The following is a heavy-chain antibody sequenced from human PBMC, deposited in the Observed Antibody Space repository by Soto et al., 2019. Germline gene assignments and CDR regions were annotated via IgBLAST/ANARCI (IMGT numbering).Heavy chain of an antibody. J-gene: IGHJ6*03. Sequence: EVKLVESGGGLVQPGRSLRLSCATSGFIFDDYAMHWVRQAPGKGLEWVSGISWNSGVINYADSVKGRFTTSRDNAKNPLYLQLSSLSSADTATYFCAKDTSGAEVGIMDVWGKGTTVIVSS. D-gene: IGHD1-26*01. CDR3: AKDTSGAEVGIMDV. CDR2: ISWNSGVI. CDR1: GFIFDDYA. V-gene: IGHV3-9*01.